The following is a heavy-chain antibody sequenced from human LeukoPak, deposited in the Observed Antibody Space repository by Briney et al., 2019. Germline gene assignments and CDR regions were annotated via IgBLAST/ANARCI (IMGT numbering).Heavy chain of an antibody. J-gene: IGHJ4*03. Sequence: GGSLRLSCAASEFTYSNYAMTWVRQAPGKGLEWASTISAGGGATYYADSVKGRFTISRDNSKNTLYLQMNSLRAEDTAAYYCAKSTRGSGSYGYLDHWGQGTLVTVSS. D-gene: IGHD3-10*01. CDR1: EFTYSNYA. CDR2: ISAGGGAT. V-gene: IGHV3-23*01. CDR3: AKSTRGSGSYGYLDH.